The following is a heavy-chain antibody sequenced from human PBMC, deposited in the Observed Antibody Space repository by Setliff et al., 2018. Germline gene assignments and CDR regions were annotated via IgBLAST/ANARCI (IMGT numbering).Heavy chain of an antibody. Sequence: SETLSLTCTVSDVSISGYYWSWIRQPPGKGLEWIGYIHSSGRSNYNPSLKSRVTTSIDTSKNRFSLKPSSVTAADTAVYYCARARYRSGGRCYWTWLDSWAQGTLVTVSS. D-gene: IGHD2-15*01. CDR3: ARARYRSGGRCYWTWLDS. CDR2: IHSSGRS. CDR1: DVSISGYY. V-gene: IGHV4-4*08. J-gene: IGHJ5*01.